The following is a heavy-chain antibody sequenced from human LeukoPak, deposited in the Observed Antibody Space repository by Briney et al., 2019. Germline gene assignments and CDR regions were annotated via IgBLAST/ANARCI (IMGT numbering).Heavy chain of an antibody. CDR1: GYTLTSYA. CDR2: INAGNGNT. J-gene: IGHJ4*02. D-gene: IGHD3-22*01. Sequence: ASVKVSCKASGYTLTSYAMHWVRQAPGQRLEWMGWINAGNGNTKYSQKFQGRVTITRDTSASTAYMELSSLRSEDTAVYYCARDQGYYDSSGYYTEDYWGQGTLVTVSS. V-gene: IGHV1-3*01. CDR3: ARDQGYYDSSGYYTEDY.